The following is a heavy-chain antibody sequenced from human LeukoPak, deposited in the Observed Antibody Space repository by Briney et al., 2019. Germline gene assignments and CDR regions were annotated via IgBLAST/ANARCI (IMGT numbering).Heavy chain of an antibody. CDR3: AGSDGY. Sequence: PSETLSLTCAVYGGSFSGYYWSWIRQPPGKGLEWIGEINHGGSTNYNPSLKSRVTISVDTSKNQSSLKLSSVTAADTAVYYCAGSDGYWGQGTLVTVSS. J-gene: IGHJ4*02. V-gene: IGHV4-34*01. CDR2: INHGGST. CDR1: GGSFSGYY.